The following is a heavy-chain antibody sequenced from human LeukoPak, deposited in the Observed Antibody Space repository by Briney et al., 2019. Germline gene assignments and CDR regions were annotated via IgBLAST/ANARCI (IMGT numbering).Heavy chain of an antibody. CDR2: IKSKTDGGTT. D-gene: IGHD3-22*01. Sequence: PGGSLRLSCAASGFTFSNAWMSWVRQAPGKGLEWVGRIKSKTDGGTTDYAAPVKGRFTISRGDSKNTLYLQMNSLKTEDTAVYYCTTCYYDSSGFDYWGQGTLVTVSS. V-gene: IGHV3-15*01. CDR3: TTCYYDSSGFDY. J-gene: IGHJ4*02. CDR1: GFTFSNAW.